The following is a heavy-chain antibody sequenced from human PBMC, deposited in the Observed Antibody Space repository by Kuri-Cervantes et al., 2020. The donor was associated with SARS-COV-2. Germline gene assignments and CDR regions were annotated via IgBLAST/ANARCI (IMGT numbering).Heavy chain of an antibody. CDR1: GFIFSDYA. J-gene: IGHJ4*02. CDR2: IPYDGRNT. CDR3: LRVFSSGSLIDY. D-gene: IGHD1-26*01. V-gene: IGHV3-30*04. Sequence: GESLKISCEASGFIFSDYAIDWVRQAPGKGLEWVAIIPYDGRNTKFADSVKGRFTISRDNAKNSLYLQMNSPRAEDTAVYYCLRVFSSGSLIDYWGQGTLVTVSS.